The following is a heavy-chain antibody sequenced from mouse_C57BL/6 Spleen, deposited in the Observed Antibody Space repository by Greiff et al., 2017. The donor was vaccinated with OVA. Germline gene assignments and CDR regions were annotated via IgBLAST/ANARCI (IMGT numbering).Heavy chain of an antibody. J-gene: IGHJ3*01. CDR3: ARDYGSSYGEFAY. D-gene: IGHD1-1*01. CDR1: GFTFTDYY. CDR2: IRNKANGYTT. V-gene: IGHV7-3*01. Sequence: EVKVVESGGGLVQPGGSLSLSCAASGFTFTDYYMSWVRQPPGKALEWLGFIRNKANGYTTEYSASVKGRFTISRDNSQSILYLQMNALRAEDSATYYCARDYGSSYGEFAYWGQGTLVTVSA.